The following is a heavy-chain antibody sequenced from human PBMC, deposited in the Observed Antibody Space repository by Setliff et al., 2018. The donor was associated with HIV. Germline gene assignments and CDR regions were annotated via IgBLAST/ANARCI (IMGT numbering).Heavy chain of an antibody. Sequence: ASVTVSCKVSGSTLTELSMHWVRQAPGKGLEWMGGFDPEDGETIYAQKFQGRVTMTEDTSTDTAYMELSSLRSEDTAVYYCATATIWTSSSWSHYFDYWGQGTLVTVSS. CDR1: GSTLTELS. CDR2: FDPEDGET. D-gene: IGHD6-13*01. J-gene: IGHJ4*02. V-gene: IGHV1-24*01. CDR3: ATATIWTSSSWSHYFDY.